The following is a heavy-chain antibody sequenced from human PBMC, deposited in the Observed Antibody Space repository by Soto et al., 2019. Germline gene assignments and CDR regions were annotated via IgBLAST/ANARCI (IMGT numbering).Heavy chain of an antibody. Sequence: PSETLSLTCAVYGGSFSGYYWSWIRQPPGKGLEWIGEINHSGSTNYNPSLKSRVTISVDTSKNQFSLKLSSVTAADTAVYYCARLPYSSGWVYFDYWGQGTLVTVSS. CDR1: GGSFSGYY. V-gene: IGHV4-34*01. CDR3: ARLPYSSGWVYFDY. D-gene: IGHD6-19*01. CDR2: INHSGST. J-gene: IGHJ4*02.